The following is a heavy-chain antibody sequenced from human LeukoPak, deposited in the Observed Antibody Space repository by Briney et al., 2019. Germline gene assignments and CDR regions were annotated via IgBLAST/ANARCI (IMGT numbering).Heavy chain of an antibody. CDR3: ARHGGVAGTSSFDY. V-gene: IGHV4-39*01. D-gene: IGHD6-19*01. CDR1: GGSISSSSYY. J-gene: IGHJ4*02. Sequence: SETLSLTCTVSGGSISSSSYYWGWIRQPPGKGLEWIGSIYYSGSTYYNPSLKSRVTISVDTPKNQFSLKLSSVTAADTAVYYCARHGGVAGTSSFDYWGQGTLVTVSS. CDR2: IYYSGST.